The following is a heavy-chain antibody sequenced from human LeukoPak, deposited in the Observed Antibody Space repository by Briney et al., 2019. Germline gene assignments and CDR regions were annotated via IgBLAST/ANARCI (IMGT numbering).Heavy chain of an antibody. Sequence: GGSLRLSCAASGFTFSRYAMHWVRQAPGKGLEWVAVISYDGSNKYYADSVKGRFTISRDNSKNTLYLQMNSLRAEDTAVYYCARGGRVDTAMALKYWGQGTLVTVSS. J-gene: IGHJ4*02. CDR3: ARGGRVDTAMALKY. D-gene: IGHD5-18*01. CDR1: GFTFSRYA. CDR2: ISYDGSNK. V-gene: IGHV3-30*04.